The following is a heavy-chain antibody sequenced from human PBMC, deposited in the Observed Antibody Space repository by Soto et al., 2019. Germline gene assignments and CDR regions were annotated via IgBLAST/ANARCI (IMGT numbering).Heavy chain of an antibody. D-gene: IGHD3-9*01. J-gene: IGHJ6*03. V-gene: IGHV4-59*08. CDR2: VYYTGST. CDR1: GGSISNFD. CDR3: ARTVLGPDLLADSFVDYYCYMDV. Sequence: QVQLQESGPGLVRPSETLSLTCTVSGGSISNFDWSWIRQPPGKGLEWIGYVYYTGSTSYNPSLKSRVTFSADASRGQFSLRLNSVTAADTAVYYCARTVLGPDLLADSFVDYYCYMDVWGQGTTVTVSS.